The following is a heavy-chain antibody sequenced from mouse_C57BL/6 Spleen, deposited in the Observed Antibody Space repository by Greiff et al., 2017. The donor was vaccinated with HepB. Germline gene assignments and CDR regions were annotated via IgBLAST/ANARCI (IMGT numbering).Heavy chain of an antibody. CDR3: ARRYYGNPLDY. CDR1: GFTFSDYG. Sequence: EVQRVESGGGLVKPGGSLKLSCAASGFTFSDYGMHWVRQAPEKGLEWVAYISSGSSTIYYADTVKGRFTISRDNAKNTLFLQMTSLRSEDTAMYYCARRYYGNPLDYWGQGTTLTVSS. CDR2: ISSGSSTI. J-gene: IGHJ2*01. D-gene: IGHD2-1*01. V-gene: IGHV5-17*01.